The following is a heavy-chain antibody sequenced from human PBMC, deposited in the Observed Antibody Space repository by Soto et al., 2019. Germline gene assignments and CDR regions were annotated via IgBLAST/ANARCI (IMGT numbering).Heavy chain of an antibody. CDR1: GGSISSGDYY. CDR3: ARVVRGVMGAFDI. J-gene: IGHJ3*02. CDR2: IYYSGST. D-gene: IGHD3-10*01. Sequence: QVQLQESGPGLVKPSQTLSLTCTVSGGSISSGDYYWSWIRQPPGKGLEWIGYIYYSGSTYYNPSLKSRVTISVYTPKNQFSLKLSSVNAADTAVYYCARVVRGVMGAFDIWGQGTMVTVSS. V-gene: IGHV4-30-4*01.